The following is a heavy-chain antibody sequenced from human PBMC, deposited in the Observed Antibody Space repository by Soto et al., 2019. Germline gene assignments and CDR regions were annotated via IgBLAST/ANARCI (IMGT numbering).Heavy chain of an antibody. CDR2: IYHSGST. CDR3: ARVRREGATDGVASRSGYFDY. J-gene: IGHJ4*02. V-gene: IGHV4-38-2*01. D-gene: IGHD1-26*01. Sequence: PSETLSLTCAVSGYSISSGYYWGWIRQPPGKGLEWIGSIYHSGSTYYNPSLKSRVTISVDTSKNQFSLKLSSVTAADTAVYYCARVRREGATDGVASRSGYFDYWGQGTLVTVSS. CDR1: GYSISSGYY.